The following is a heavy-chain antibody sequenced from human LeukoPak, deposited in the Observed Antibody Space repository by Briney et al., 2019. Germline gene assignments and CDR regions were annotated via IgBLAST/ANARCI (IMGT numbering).Heavy chain of an antibody. CDR2: IYYSGST. V-gene: IGHV4-59*12. CDR3: ARVGRYFDRTFDY. CDR1: GGSISSYY. Sequence: SETLSLTCTVSGGSISSYYWSWIRQPPGKGLEWIGYIYYSGSTYYNPSLESRVTISVDTSKNQFSLKLSSVTAADTAVYYCARVGRYFDRTFDYWGQGTLVTVSS. J-gene: IGHJ4*02. D-gene: IGHD3-9*01.